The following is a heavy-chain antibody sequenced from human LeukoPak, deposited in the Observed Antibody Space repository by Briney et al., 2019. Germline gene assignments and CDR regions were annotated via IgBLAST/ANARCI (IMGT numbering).Heavy chain of an antibody. CDR3: AATGLLNQLLYVY. D-gene: IGHD2-2*02. J-gene: IGHJ4*02. CDR1: GGSISSGGYY. Sequence: KASQTLSLTCTVSGGSISSGGYYWSWIRQHPGKGLEWIGYIYYSGSTYYNPSLKSRVTISVDTSKNQFSLKLSSVTAADTAVYYCAATGLLNQLLYVYWGQGTLVTVSS. V-gene: IGHV4-31*03. CDR2: IYYSGST.